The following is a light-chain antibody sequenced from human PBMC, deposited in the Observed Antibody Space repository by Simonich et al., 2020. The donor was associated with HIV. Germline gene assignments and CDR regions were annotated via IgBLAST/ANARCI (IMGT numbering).Light chain of an antibody. Sequence: DIVMTQSPDSLAVSLGERATINCKSSQSVLYSSNNKNYLAWYQQKPGQPPKLLIYWASTRESGVPDLFSGSGSGTDFTLTISSLQPEDVATYYCLQDYNSLTFGQGTKVEIK. J-gene: IGKJ1*01. V-gene: IGKV4-1*01. CDR1: QSVLYSSNNKNY. CDR2: WAS. CDR3: LQDYNSLT.